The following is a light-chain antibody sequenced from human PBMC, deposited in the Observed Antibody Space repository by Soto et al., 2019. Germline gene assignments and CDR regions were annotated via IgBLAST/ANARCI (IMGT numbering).Light chain of an antibody. CDR2: AAS. V-gene: IGKV1-39*01. CDR3: QQYNSPIT. J-gene: IGKJ5*01. CDR1: QSISSY. Sequence: DIQMTQSPSSLSASVGDRVTITCRASQSISSYLNWYQQKPGKAPKLLIYAASSLQSGVPSRFSGSGSGTDFTLTISSLQPDDFATYYCQQYNSPITFGQGTRLEI.